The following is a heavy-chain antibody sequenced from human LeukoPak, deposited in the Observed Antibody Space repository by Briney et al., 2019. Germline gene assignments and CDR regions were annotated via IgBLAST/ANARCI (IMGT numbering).Heavy chain of an antibody. CDR3: ARSLGERWLQFLDWFDP. CDR2: IYTSGST. J-gene: IGHJ5*02. CDR1: GGSISSSSYY. V-gene: IGHV4-39*07. D-gene: IGHD5-24*01. Sequence: PSETLSLTCTVSGGSISSSSYYWGWIRQPPGKGLEWIGSIYTSGSTNYNPSLKSRVTISVDTSKNQFSLKLSSVTAADTAVYYCARSLGERWLQFLDWFDPWGQGTLVTVSS.